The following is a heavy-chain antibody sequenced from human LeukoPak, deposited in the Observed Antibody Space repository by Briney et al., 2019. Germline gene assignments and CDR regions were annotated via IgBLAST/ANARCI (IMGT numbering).Heavy chain of an antibody. CDR2: VNVGNGNT. J-gene: IGHJ4*02. Sequence: ASVKVSCKASGYTFTSYAMNWVRQAPGQRLEWMGWVNVGNGNTKYSQKFQGRVTITRDTSASTAYMELSSLRSEDTAVYYCARDKAQWLASIDYWGQGTLVTVSS. CDR1: GYTFTSYA. V-gene: IGHV1-3*01. D-gene: IGHD6-19*01. CDR3: ARDKAQWLASIDY.